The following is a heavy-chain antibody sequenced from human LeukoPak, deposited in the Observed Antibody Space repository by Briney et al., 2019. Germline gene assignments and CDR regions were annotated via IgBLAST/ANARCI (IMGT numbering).Heavy chain of an antibody. CDR2: ISWNSGSI. CDR1: GFTFDDYA. J-gene: IGHJ6*02. D-gene: IGHD4-17*01. CDR3: ATSYGDYSDYYYGMDV. Sequence: PGRSLRLSCAASGFTFDDYAMHWVRQAPGKGLEWVSGISWNSGSIGYADSAKGRFTISRDNAKNSLYLQMNSLRAEDTALYYCATSYGDYSDYYYGMDVWGQGTTVTVSS. V-gene: IGHV3-9*01.